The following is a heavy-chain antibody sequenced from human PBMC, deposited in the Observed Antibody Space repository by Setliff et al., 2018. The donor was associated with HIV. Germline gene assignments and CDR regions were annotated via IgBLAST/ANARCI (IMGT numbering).Heavy chain of an antibody. D-gene: IGHD4-17*01. CDR3: AGALSGDYGGDVNWMDP. V-gene: IGHV7-4-1*02. CDR2: INTNSGSP. CDR1: GYTFINYA. Sequence: EASVKVSCKASGYTFINYAMNWVRQAPGQGLEWMGWINTNSGSPTYAQAFTGRFVFSVDTSVTTAYLQISSLKAEDTAIYYCAGALSGDYGGDVNWMDPWGQGTRVTVSS. J-gene: IGHJ5*02.